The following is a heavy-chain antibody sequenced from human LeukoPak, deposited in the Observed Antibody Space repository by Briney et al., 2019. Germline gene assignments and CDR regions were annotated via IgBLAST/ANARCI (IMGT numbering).Heavy chain of an antibody. Sequence: PGGSLRLSCAASGFTFSSYGMHWVRQAPGKGLEWVAFIRYDGSNKYYADSVKGRFTISRDNSKNTLYLQMNSLRAEDTAVYYCAKDRLDSGYESPGLDYWGQGTLVTASS. CDR1: GFTFSSYG. D-gene: IGHD5-12*01. J-gene: IGHJ4*02. V-gene: IGHV3-30*02. CDR3: AKDRLDSGYESPGLDY. CDR2: IRYDGSNK.